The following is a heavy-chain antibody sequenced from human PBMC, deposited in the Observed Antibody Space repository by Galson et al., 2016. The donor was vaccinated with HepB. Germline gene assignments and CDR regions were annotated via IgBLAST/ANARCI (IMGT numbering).Heavy chain of an antibody. D-gene: IGHD6-13*01. J-gene: IGHJ4*02. V-gene: IGHV3-66*01. CDR1: GFTFSNYA. Sequence: SLRLSCAASGFTFSNYAMSWVRQAPGKGLEWVSAIYSGGGTYYADSVKGRFTISRDNSKNTLYLQMNSLRAEDTAVYYCARAGSSWYFDYWGQGTLVTVSS. CDR3: ARAGSSWYFDY. CDR2: IYSGGGT.